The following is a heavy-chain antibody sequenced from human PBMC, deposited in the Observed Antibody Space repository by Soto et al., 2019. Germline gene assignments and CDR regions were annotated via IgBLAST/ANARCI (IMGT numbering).Heavy chain of an antibody. CDR3: TSHPAEAVAGLK. V-gene: IGHV3-73*01. CDR2: IRSKANSYAT. D-gene: IGHD6-19*01. Sequence: GGSLRLSCAASGFTFSGSAMHWVRQASGKGLEWVGRIRSKANSYATAYAASVKGRFTISRDDSKNTAYLQMNSLKTEDTAVYYCTSHPAEAVAGLKWGQGTLVTVSS. CDR1: GFTFSGSA. J-gene: IGHJ4*02.